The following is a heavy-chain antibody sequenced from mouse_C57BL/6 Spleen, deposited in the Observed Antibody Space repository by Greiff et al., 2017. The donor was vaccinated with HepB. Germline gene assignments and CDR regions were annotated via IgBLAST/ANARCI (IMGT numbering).Heavy chain of an antibody. D-gene: IGHD1-1*01. V-gene: IGHV5-9*01. J-gene: IGHJ2*01. CDR1: GFTFSSYT. CDR3: ASLPVVNLYYFDY. Sequence: EVKLMESGGGLVKPGGSLKLSCAASGFTFSSYTMSWVRQTPEKRLEWVATISGGGGNTYYPDSVKGRFTISRDNAKNTLYLQMSSLRSEDTALYYCASLPVVNLYYFDYWGQGTTLTVSS. CDR2: ISGGGGNT.